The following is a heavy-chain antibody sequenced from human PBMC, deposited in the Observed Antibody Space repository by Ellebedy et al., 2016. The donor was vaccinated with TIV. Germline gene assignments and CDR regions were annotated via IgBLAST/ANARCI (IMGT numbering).Heavy chain of an antibody. CDR1: GFTFSSYA. CDR3: AKTAVRAAAGRTPDWFDP. D-gene: IGHD6-13*01. CDR2: ISGSGGST. V-gene: IGHV3-23*01. Sequence: GESLKISCAASGFTFSSYAMSWVRQAPGKGLEWVSAISGSGGSTYYADSVKGRFTISRDNSKNTLYLQMNSLRAEDTAVYYCAKTAVRAAAGRTPDWFDPWGQGTLVTVSS. J-gene: IGHJ5*02.